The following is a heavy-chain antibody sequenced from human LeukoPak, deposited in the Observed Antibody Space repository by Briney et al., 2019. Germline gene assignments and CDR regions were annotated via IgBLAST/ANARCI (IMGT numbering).Heavy chain of an antibody. J-gene: IGHJ6*02. CDR3: ARDLVVPAAMPGYYYYGMDV. CDR2: IYYSGST. V-gene: IGHV4-59*01. CDR1: GGSISSYY. Sequence: SETLSLTCTVSGGSISSYYWSWIRQPPGKGLEWIGNIYYSGSTNYNPSLKSRVTISVDTSKNQFSLKLSSVTAADTAVYYCARDLVVPAAMPGYYYYGMDVWGQGTTVTVSS. D-gene: IGHD2-2*01.